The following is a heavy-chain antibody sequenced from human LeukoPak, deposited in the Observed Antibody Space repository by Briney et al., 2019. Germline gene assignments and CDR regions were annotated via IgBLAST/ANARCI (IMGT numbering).Heavy chain of an antibody. V-gene: IGHV4-34*01. CDR1: GESFSAYY. CDR2: ITHSGGT. J-gene: IGHJ4*02. D-gene: IGHD3-10*01. Sequence: PSETLSLTRVVSGESFSAYYWTWIRQPPGKGPEWIGEITHSGGTIYNPSLKSRLSISRDTSKNLLSLKLRSVTAADTAVYYCARGPWGGVRVSFVYLDYWGPGALVTVSS. CDR3: ARGPWGGVRVSFVYLDY.